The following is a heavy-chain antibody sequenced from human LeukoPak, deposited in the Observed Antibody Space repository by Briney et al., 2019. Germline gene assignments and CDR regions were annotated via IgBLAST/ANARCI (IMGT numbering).Heavy chain of an antibody. CDR3: ATDYGSGSYCDS. CDR1: GFTFSDYG. D-gene: IGHD3-10*01. Sequence: PGGSLRLSCAASGFTFSDYGMHWVRRAPGKGLEWVAVIAYDGSNKYYGDSVKGRFTISRDNSKNTLYLQMNSLRAEDTAVHYCATDYGSGSYCDSWGQGTLVTVSS. V-gene: IGHV3-30*03. J-gene: IGHJ4*02. CDR2: IAYDGSNK.